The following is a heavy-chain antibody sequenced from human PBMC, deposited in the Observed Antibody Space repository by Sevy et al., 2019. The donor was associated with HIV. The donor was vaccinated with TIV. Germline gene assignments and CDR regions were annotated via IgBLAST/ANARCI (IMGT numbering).Heavy chain of an antibody. CDR1: GFTFSSYE. CDR2: ISSSGSTI. CDR3: ARDRKYYDYVWGTKNDAFDI. J-gene: IGHJ3*02. V-gene: IGHV3-48*03. Sequence: GGSLRLSCAASGFTFSSYEMNWVRQAPGKGLEWVSYISSSGSTIYYADSVKGRFTISRDNAKNSLYLQMNRLRAEDTAVYYCARDRKYYDYVWGTKNDAFDIWGQGTMVTVSS. D-gene: IGHD3-16*01.